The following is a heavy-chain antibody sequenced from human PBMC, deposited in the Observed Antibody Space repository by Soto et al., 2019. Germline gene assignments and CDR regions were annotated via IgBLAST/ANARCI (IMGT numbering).Heavy chain of an antibody. CDR2: IYYSGST. D-gene: IGHD6-6*01. CDR1: GGSISRSSYY. J-gene: IGHJ5*02. CDR3: ARPHDRIAARGPNWFDP. Sequence: SETLSLTCTVSGGSISRSSYYWGWIRQPPGKRLEWIGSIYYSGSTYYNPSLKSQVTISVDTSKNQISLKLSSVTAADTAVYYCARPHDRIAARGPNWFDPWGQGTLVTVSS. V-gene: IGHV4-39*01.